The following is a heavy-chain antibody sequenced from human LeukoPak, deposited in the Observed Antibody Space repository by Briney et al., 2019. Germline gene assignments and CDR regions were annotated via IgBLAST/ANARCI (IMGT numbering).Heavy chain of an antibody. V-gene: IGHV4-38-2*01. D-gene: IGHD4/OR15-4a*01. CDR1: GYSIRSGDY. Sequence: SETLSLTCAVSGYSIRSGDYWGWIRQSPGKGLEWIGSICHSGSTHYNPSLKSRVTISVDTSKNQFSLMLSSVTAADTAVYYCARNRSMTIAPGFDHWGQGTLVTVSS. J-gene: IGHJ4*02. CDR2: ICHSGST. CDR3: ARNRSMTIAPGFDH.